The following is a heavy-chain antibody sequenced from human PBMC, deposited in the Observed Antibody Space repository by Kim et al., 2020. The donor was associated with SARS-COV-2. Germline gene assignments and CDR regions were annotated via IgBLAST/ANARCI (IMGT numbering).Heavy chain of an antibody. D-gene: IGHD3-10*01. Sequence: GGSLRLSCAASGFTVSSNYMSWVRQAPGKGLEWVSDIYSGGSTYYADSVKGRFTISRDNSKNTLYLQMNSLRAENTAVYYCARVVVRGPFDYWGQGTLVTVSS. CDR2: IYSGGST. CDR3: ARVVVRGPFDY. CDR1: GFTVSSNY. V-gene: IGHV3-53*05. J-gene: IGHJ4*02.